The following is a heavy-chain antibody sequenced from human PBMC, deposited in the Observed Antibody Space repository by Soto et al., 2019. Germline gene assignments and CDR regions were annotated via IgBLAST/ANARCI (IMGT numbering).Heavy chain of an antibody. D-gene: IGHD1-26*01. CDR1: GGSISSSSYY. CDR3: ARGRGSSRWFDP. Sequence: SETLSLTCTVSGGSISSSSYYWGWIRQPPGKGLEWIGSIYYSGSTNYNPSLKSRVTISVDTSKNQFSLKLSSVTAADTAVYYCARGRGSSRWFDPWGQGTLVTVSS. V-gene: IGHV4-39*07. J-gene: IGHJ5*02. CDR2: IYYSGST.